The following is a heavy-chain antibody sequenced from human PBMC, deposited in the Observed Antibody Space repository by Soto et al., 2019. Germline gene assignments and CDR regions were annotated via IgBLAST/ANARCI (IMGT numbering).Heavy chain of an antibody. Sequence: QVQLVQSGAEEKKPGASVKVSCKASGYTFTSYAMHWVRQAPGQRLEWMGWINAGNGNTKYSQKVQGRVTITRETSASTAYMELSSLRSEDTAVYYCARAWSPDIVLVPAAIGNYWGQGTLVTVSS. V-gene: IGHV1-3*05. CDR2: INAGNGNT. CDR3: ARAWSPDIVLVPAAIGNY. J-gene: IGHJ4*02. D-gene: IGHD2-2*01. CDR1: GYTFTSYA.